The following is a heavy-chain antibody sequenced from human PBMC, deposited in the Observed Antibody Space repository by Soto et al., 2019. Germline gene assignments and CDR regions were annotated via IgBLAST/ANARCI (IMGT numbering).Heavy chain of an antibody. V-gene: IGHV2-26*01. CDR1: GFSLSNARMG. CDR3: ARIRYGSRYVRKVTAF. Sequence: GSAATLRKAAGSVRLACTFRGFSLSNARMGVSWIRQPPGKALEWLAHIFSNDEKSYSTSLKSRLTISKDTSKSQVVLTMTNMDPVDTATYYFARIRYGSRYVRKVTAFRGQGTTDPV. CDR2: IFSNDEK. D-gene: IGHD3-10*02. J-gene: IGHJ6*02.